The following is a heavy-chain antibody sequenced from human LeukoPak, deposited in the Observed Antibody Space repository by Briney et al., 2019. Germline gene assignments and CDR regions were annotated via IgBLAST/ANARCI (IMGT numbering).Heavy chain of an antibody. Sequence: PGGSLRLSCAASGFTFYSYGRHWVRQAPGKGLEWVAVISYDGSNKYYADSVKGRFTISRDNSKNTLYLQMNSLRAEDTAVYYCTKDRERVVAAPAPDYWGQGTLVTVSS. CDR2: ISYDGSNK. V-gene: IGHV3-30*18. J-gene: IGHJ4*02. D-gene: IGHD2-15*01. CDR3: TKDRERVVAAPAPDY. CDR1: GFTFYSYG.